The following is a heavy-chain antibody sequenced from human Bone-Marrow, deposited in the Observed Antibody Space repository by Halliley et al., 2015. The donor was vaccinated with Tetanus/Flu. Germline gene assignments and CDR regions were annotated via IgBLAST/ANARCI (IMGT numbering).Heavy chain of an antibody. CDR3: ARSEFTIFGVFDY. CDR2: INHSEGI. J-gene: IGHJ4*02. D-gene: IGHD3-3*01. V-gene: IGHV4-34*01. Sequence: LEWIAEINHSEGIKYTPPLKPRVPISRDTPKNPLSLKLSSVTAADSAVYYCARSEFTIFGVFDYWGQGTLVIVSS.